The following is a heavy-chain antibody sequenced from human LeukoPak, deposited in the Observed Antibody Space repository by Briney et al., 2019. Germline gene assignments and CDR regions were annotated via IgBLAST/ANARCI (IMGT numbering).Heavy chain of an antibody. CDR3: ARENFGDYDAFDI. Sequence: PGGSLRLSCAASGFTYSIYAMSWVRQDPGKGLEWVSVIYSGGTTYYADSVKGRFTISRDNSKNTLYLQMNSLRAEDTAVYYCARENFGDYDAFDIWGQGTMVTISS. J-gene: IGHJ3*02. V-gene: IGHV3-53*01. CDR2: IYSGGTT. CDR1: GFTYSIYA. D-gene: IGHD4-17*01.